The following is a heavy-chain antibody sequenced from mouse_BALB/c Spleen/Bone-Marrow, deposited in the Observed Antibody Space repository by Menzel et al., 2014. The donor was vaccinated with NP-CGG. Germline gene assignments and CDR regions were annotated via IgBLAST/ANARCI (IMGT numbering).Heavy chain of an antibody. CDR3: ARFSTVYYFDY. D-gene: IGHD4-1*02. J-gene: IGHJ2*01. V-gene: IGHV1-82*01. Sequence: QVQLQQSGPELVKPGASVKISCKASGYAFSSSWVNWVKQRPGQGLEWIGRIYPGDGDTNYNGKFKGKATLTADKSSSTAYMQLSSLTSVDSAVYFCARFSTVYYFDYWGQGTTLTVSS. CDR1: GYAFSSSW. CDR2: IYPGDGDT.